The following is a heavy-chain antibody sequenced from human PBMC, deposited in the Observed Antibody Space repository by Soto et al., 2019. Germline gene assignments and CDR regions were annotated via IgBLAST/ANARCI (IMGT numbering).Heavy chain of an antibody. Sequence: SETLSLTCTVSGGSISSYYWSWIWQPPGKGLEWIGYIYYSGSTNYNPSLKSRVTISVDTSKNQFSLKLSSVTAADTAVYYCARLPHPMTTANNPRGYYYVMDVWGQVTTLTVSS. J-gene: IGHJ6*02. CDR1: GGSISSYY. V-gene: IGHV4-59*01. CDR2: IYYSGST. CDR3: ARLPHPMTTANNPRGYYYVMDV. D-gene: IGHD4-4*01.